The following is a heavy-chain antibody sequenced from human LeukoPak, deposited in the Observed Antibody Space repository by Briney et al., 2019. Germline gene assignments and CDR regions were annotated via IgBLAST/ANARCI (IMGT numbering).Heavy chain of an antibody. J-gene: IGHJ1*01. CDR3: TSWGDTTAEYFQR. V-gene: IGHV3-7*01. CDR1: GFTFSSYW. Sequence: GGSLRLSCAASGFTFSSYWMSWVRQAPGKGLEWVANIKQDGSEKYYVDSVKGRFTISRDNAQNSMYLQMNSLRVEDTAVYYCTSWGDTTAEYFQRWGQGTLVTVSS. CDR2: IKQDGSEK. D-gene: IGHD2-21*02.